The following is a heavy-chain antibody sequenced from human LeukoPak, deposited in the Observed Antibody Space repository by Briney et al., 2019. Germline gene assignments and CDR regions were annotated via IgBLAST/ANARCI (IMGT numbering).Heavy chain of an antibody. D-gene: IGHD2-21*02. CDR1: GYTFTSYD. V-gene: IGHV1-18*01. CDR3: ARGAYCGGDCYPDYFDY. CDR2: ISAYNGNT. Sequence: ASVKVSCKASGYTFTSYDINWVRQATGQGLEWMGWISAYNGNTNYAQKLQGRVTMTTDTSTSTAYMELRSLRSGDTAVYYCARGAYCGGDCYPDYFDYWGQGTLVTVSS. J-gene: IGHJ4*02.